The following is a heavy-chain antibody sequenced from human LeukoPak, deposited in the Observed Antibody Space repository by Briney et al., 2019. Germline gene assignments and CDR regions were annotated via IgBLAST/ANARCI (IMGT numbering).Heavy chain of an antibody. D-gene: IGHD3-22*01. V-gene: IGHV1-2*02. Sequence: ASVKVSCKASGYTFTDYYMHWVRQAPGQGLEGMGWINPNSGGTYYAQKFQGRVTLTRDTSISTAYMELSRLRSDEPAVYYCARRNYDSSGYTFVIWGQGTMVTVSS. CDR3: ARRNYDSSGYTFVI. CDR2: INPNSGGT. J-gene: IGHJ3*02. CDR1: GYTFTDYY.